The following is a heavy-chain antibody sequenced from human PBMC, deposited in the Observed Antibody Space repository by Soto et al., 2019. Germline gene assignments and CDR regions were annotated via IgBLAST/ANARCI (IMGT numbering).Heavy chain of an antibody. J-gene: IGHJ6*02. V-gene: IGHV4-30-2*01. D-gene: IGHD1-26*01. CDR3: VSVPDV. CDR2: IYHSGST. Sequence: QLQLQESGSGLVKPSQTLSLTCAVSGGSISSGGYSWSWIRQPPGKGLEWIGYIYHSGSTYYNPSLKSRVTISVETSKNQFSLKLSYVTEADTAVYYCVSVPDVWGQGPPVTVSS. CDR1: GGSISSGGYS.